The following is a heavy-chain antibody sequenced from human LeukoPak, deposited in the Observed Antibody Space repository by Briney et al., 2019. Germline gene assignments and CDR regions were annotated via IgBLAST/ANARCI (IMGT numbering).Heavy chain of an antibody. CDR1: GGSISSYY. Sequence: SETLSLTCTVSGGSISSYYWSWIRQPAGKRLEWIGHIYTSGSTNYNPSLKSRVTISVDTSKNQFSLQLRSVTAADTAVYYCARHEKNGGYYDNWGQGTLVTVSS. V-gene: IGHV4-4*07. CDR3: ARHEKNGGYYDN. CDR2: IYTSGST. D-gene: IGHD3-22*01. J-gene: IGHJ4*02.